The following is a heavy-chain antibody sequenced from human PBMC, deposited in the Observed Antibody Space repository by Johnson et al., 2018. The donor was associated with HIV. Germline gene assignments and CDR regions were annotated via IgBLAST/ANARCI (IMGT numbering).Heavy chain of an antibody. Sequence: VQLVESGGGLVQPGGSLRHSCADSGFTFNNYGLSCVRQAPGKGLEWVSVISGSVGSTHNADSVKGRFTISRDNSKNTLYLQMNSLRAEDTAVYYCEKDRYYYGPDAFDIWGQGTTVTVSS. D-gene: IGHD3-10*01. CDR3: EKDRYYYGPDAFDI. CDR2: ISGSVGST. V-gene: IGHV3-23*04. CDR1: GFTFNNYG. J-gene: IGHJ3*02.